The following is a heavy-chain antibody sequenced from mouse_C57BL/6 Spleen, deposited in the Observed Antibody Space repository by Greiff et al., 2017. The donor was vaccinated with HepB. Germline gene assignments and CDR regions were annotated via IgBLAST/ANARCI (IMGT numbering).Heavy chain of an antibody. Sequence: VQLQQPGAELVKPGASVKLSCKASGYTFTSYWMHWVKQRPGQGLEWIGMIHPNSGSTNYNEKFKSKATLTVDKSSSTAYMQLSSLTSEDSAVYYCARLYYDYDGDWDDAMDYWGQGTSVTVSS. CDR1: GYTFTSYW. J-gene: IGHJ4*01. CDR2: IHPNSGST. CDR3: ARLYYDYDGDWDDAMDY. D-gene: IGHD2-4*01. V-gene: IGHV1-64*01.